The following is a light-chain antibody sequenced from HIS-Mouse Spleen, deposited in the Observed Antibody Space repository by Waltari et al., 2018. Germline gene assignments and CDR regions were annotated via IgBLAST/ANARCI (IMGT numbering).Light chain of an antibody. Sequence: QSALTQPASVSGSPGQSITISCTGTSSDVGSYNLVSWYHQHPGKAPKLMIYEGSKRPSWVSNRFSGSKSGNTASLTISWLQAEDEADYYCCSYAVSSTWVFGGGTKLTVL. CDR2: EGS. V-gene: IGLV2-23*01. CDR1: SSDVGSYNL. CDR3: CSYAVSSTWV. J-gene: IGLJ3*02.